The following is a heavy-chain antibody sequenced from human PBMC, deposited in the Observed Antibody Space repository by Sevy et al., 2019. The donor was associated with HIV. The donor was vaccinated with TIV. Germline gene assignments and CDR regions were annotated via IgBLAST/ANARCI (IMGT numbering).Heavy chain of an antibody. CDR3: ARLSVYYYDSSGYYTTGNAFDI. CDR2: IYSGVTT. CDR1: GFTVSNSY. Sequence: GGSLRLSCAASGFTVSNSYMSWVRQAPGKGLEWVSIIYSGVTTSYADSVRGRFTISRDNSKNTLSLQMNSLRAEDMAVYYCARLSVYYYDSSGYYTTGNAFDIWGQWTMVTVSS. D-gene: IGHD3-22*01. V-gene: IGHV3-53*01. J-gene: IGHJ3*02.